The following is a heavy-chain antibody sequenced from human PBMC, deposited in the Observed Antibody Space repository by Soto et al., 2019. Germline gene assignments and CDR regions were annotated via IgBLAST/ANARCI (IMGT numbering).Heavy chain of an antibody. Sequence: PGESLKISCKASGYTFATYWIGWVRQLPGKGLEWMGIVYPGDSDIRSSPSFEGQVTISADQSISTAFLQWGSLKASDTAMYYCARRRGSGNDYDYNYGMDVSGQGTTVTVSS. CDR1: GYTFATYW. CDR3: ARRRGSGNDYDYNYGMDV. J-gene: IGHJ6*02. CDR2: VYPGDSDI. D-gene: IGHD1-26*01. V-gene: IGHV5-51*01.